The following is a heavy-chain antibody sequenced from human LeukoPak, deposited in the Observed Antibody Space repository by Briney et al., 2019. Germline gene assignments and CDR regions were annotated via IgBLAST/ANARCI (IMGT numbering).Heavy chain of an antibody. J-gene: IGHJ4*02. Sequence: QSGGSLRLSCAASGFTFSSYGMHWVRQAPGKGLEWVAVISYDGSNKYYADSAKGRFTISRDNSKNTLYLQMNSLRAEDTAVYYCAKDRRGYSYGYAFDYWGQGTLVTVSS. D-gene: IGHD5-18*01. CDR2: ISYDGSNK. CDR1: GFTFSSYG. CDR3: AKDRRGYSYGYAFDY. V-gene: IGHV3-30*18.